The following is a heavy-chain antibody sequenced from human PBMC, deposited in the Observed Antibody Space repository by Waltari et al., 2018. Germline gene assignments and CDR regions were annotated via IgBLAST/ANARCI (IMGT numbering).Heavy chain of an antibody. V-gene: IGHV1-3*01. CDR1: GYIFSDYG. Sequence: QVQVVQSGPELKKPGASVKLSCKTSGYIFSDYGIHWVRQAPGQGLEWVGWINGGNGDTRYSQKFQGRITITRDTSASTAYMDLISLRSEDTALYYYLTSTFEYWGHGTLVIVS. CDR2: INGGNGDT. D-gene: IGHD4-17*01. CDR3: LTSTFEY. J-gene: IGHJ4*01.